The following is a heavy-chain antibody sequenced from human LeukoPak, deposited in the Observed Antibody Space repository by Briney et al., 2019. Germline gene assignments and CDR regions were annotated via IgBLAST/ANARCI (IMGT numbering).Heavy chain of an antibody. CDR3: ARGVSGTGPDI. V-gene: IGHV3-74*01. D-gene: IGHD5/OR15-5a*01. Sequence: GGSLRLSCAASGFTFSSYWMHWVRQAPGKGLVWVSRIKTDGSSTDYADSVKGRFTISRDNAKNTMYLQMNRLRAEDTAVYYCARGVSGTGPDIWGLGTMVTVSS. J-gene: IGHJ3*02. CDR1: GFTFSSYW. CDR2: IKTDGSST.